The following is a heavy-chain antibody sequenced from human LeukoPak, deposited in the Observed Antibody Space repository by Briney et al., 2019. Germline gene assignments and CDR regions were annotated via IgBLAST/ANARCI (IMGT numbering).Heavy chain of an antibody. CDR2: IYYSGST. D-gene: IGHD4-23*01. Sequence: SSETLSLTCTVSGGSISSSSYYWGWIRQPPGKGLEWIGSIYYSGSTYYNPSLKSRVTISVDTSKNQFSLKLSSVTAADTAVYYCARVSSDYGGEASGSYFDYWGQGTLVTVSS. J-gene: IGHJ4*02. CDR3: ARVSSDYGGEASGSYFDY. CDR1: GGSISSSSYY. V-gene: IGHV4-39*01.